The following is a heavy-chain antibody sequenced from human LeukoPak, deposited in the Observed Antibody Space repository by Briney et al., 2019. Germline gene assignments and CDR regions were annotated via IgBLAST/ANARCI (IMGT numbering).Heavy chain of an antibody. CDR3: TRFLSWYAGNYVC. Sequence: SETLSLSCTVSGGSITGSCTYWGWLRQPPGKGLEWIGSIFYSGSTYYNPSLKSRVTISVDTSKNQFSLKLSSVTAADPAVSSCTRFLSWYAGNYVCWGQGSLVTVSS. CDR2: IFYSGST. CDR1: GGSITGSCTY. J-gene: IGHJ4*02. V-gene: IGHV4-39*01. D-gene: IGHD4/OR15-4a*01.